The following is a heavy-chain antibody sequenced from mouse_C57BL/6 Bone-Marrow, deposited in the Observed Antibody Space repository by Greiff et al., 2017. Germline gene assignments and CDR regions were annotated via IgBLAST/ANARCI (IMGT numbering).Heavy chain of an antibody. D-gene: IGHD1-1*01. CDR1: GYTFTSYW. J-gene: IGHJ2*01. V-gene: IGHV1-61*01. CDR2: IYPSDSET. Sequence: QVQLQQPGAELVRPGSSVKLSCKASGYTFTSYWMDWVKQRPGQGLEWIGNIYPSDSETHYNQKFKDKATLTVDKSSSTAYMQLSSLTSEDSAVYYCARGDYGSGFDYWGRGTTLTVSS. CDR3: ARGDYGSGFDY.